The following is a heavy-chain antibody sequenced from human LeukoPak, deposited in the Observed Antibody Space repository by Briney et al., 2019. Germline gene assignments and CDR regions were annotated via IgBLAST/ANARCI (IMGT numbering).Heavy chain of an antibody. CDR1: GGSISSYY. Sequence: SETLSLTYTVSGGSISSYYWSWIRQPPGKGLEWNGYIYYSGSTNYNPSLKSRVTISVDTSKNQFSLKLSSVTAADTAVYYCASGDQTGGAFDIWGQGTMVTVSS. V-gene: IGHV4-59*01. CDR3: ASGDQTGGAFDI. CDR2: IYYSGST. D-gene: IGHD3-16*01. J-gene: IGHJ3*02.